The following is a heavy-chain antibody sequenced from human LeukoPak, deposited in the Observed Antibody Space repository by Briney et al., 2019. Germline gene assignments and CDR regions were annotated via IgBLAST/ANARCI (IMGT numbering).Heavy chain of an antibody. CDR3: ARGRYYYDSSGYWYYFDY. Sequence: PSETLSLTCAVYGGSFSGYYWSWIRQPPGKGLESIGEINHSGSTNYNPSLKSRVTISVDTSKNQFSLKLSSVTAADTAVYYCARGRYYYDSSGYWYYFDYWGQGTLVTVSS. D-gene: IGHD3-22*01. V-gene: IGHV4-34*01. CDR1: GGSFSGYY. CDR2: INHSGST. J-gene: IGHJ4*02.